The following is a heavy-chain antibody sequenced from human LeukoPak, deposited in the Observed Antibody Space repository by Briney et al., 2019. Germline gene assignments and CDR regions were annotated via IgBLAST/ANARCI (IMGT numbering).Heavy chain of an antibody. D-gene: IGHD3-10*01. J-gene: IGHJ4*01. CDR2: IFHSGST. CDR3: TRGESIEY. V-gene: IGHV4-38-2*01. Sequence: SEPLSFTCAASGSSITSGYYWGWIRQPPGKGLEWIGSIFHSGSTYYNTSLKSLVTISVDTAKNQFSMKLTAVTAADSAVYYCTRGESIEYWGQGTLVTVSS. CDR1: GSSITSGYY.